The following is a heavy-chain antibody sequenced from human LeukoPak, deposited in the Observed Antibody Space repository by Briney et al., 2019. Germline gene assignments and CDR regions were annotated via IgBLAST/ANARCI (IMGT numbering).Heavy chain of an antibody. CDR3: ASSHGDYYDSSGYYFDAFDI. J-gene: IGHJ3*02. V-gene: IGHV1-69*04. CDR2: IIPILGIA. CDR1: GGTFSSYA. D-gene: IGHD3-22*01. Sequence: SVKVSCKASGGTFSSYAISWVRQAPGQGLEWMGRIIPILGIANYAQKFQGRVTITADKSTSTAYMELSSLRSEDTAVYYCASSHGDYYDSSGYYFDAFDIWGQGTMVTVSS.